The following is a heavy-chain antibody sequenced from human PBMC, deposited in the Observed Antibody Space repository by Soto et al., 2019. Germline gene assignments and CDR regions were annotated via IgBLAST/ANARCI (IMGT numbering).Heavy chain of an antibody. CDR3: ARGDNILTGYYSPVY. Sequence: HPGGSLRLSCAASGFTVSSNYMSWVRQAPGKGLEWVSVIYSGGSTYYADSVKGRFTISRHNSKNTLYLQMNSLRAEDTAVYYCARGDNILTGYYSPVYWGQGTLVTVSS. V-gene: IGHV3-53*04. D-gene: IGHD3-9*01. CDR2: IYSGGST. J-gene: IGHJ4*02. CDR1: GFTVSSNY.